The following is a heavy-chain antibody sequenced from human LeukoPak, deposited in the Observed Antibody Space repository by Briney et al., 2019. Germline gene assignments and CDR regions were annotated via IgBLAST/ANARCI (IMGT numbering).Heavy chain of an antibody. CDR3: ANERLDVT. CDR2: ISRSSTYI. V-gene: IGHV3-21*01. J-gene: IGHJ4*02. Sequence: GGSLKLSCAASGFTFSSYSMNWVRQAPGKGLEWVSSISRSSTYIHYADSLKGRFTISRDNAKNSLYLQMNSLRADDTAVYYCANERLDVTWGQGTLVTVSS. D-gene: IGHD6-19*01. CDR1: GFTFSSYS.